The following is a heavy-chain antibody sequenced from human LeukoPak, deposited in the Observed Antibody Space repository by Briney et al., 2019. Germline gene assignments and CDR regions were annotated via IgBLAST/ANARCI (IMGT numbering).Heavy chain of an antibody. D-gene: IGHD3-3*01. J-gene: IGHJ4*02. CDR2: IIIILGIA. CDR1: GGTFSSYA. Sequence: GAAVKVSCKASGGTFSSYAISWVRQAPGQGLEWMGRIIIILGIANYAQKFQGRVTITADKSTSTAYMELSSLRSEDTAGYYCASQGIGYYDFWSGYYRPFDYWGQGTLVTAPS. CDR3: ASQGIGYYDFWSGYYRPFDY. V-gene: IGHV1-69*04.